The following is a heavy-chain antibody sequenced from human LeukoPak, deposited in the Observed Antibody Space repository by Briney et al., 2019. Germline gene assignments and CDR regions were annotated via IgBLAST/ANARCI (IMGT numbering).Heavy chain of an antibody. D-gene: IGHD6-19*01. CDR3: AREGIAVQAFDY. CDR1: GFTFSSYG. V-gene: IGHV3-33*01. J-gene: IGHJ4*02. Sequence: GGSLRLSCAASGFTFSSYGMHWVRQAPGKGLEWVAVIWYDGGNKYYADSVKGRFTISRDNSKNTLYLQMNSLRAEDTAVYYCAREGIAVQAFDYWGQGTLVTVSS. CDR2: IWYDGGNK.